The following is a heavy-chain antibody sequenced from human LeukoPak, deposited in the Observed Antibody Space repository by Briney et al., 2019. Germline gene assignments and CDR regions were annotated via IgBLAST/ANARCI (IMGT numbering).Heavy chain of an antibody. CDR1: GYTFTGYY. D-gene: IGHD4-17*01. CDR3: AREWGDPTVTFDY. J-gene: IGHJ4*02. Sequence: GASVKVSCKASGYTFTGYYMHWVRQAPGQGLEWMGWINPNSGGTNYAQKFQGRVTMTRDTSISTAYMELSRLRSDDTAVYYCAREWGDPTVTFDYWGQGTLVTVSS. CDR2: INPNSGGT. V-gene: IGHV1-2*02.